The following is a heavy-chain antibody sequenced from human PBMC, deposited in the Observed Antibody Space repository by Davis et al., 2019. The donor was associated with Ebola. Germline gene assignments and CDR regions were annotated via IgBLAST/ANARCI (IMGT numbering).Heavy chain of an antibody. CDR2: IFRTGAT. V-gene: IGHV4-39*01. CDR3: ARQNVAVVPAPDY. J-gene: IGHJ4*01. CDR1: GGSIRSSSHY. D-gene: IGHD2-15*01. Sequence: MPSETLSLTCTVSGGSIRSSSHYWGWIRQPPGKGLEWMGSIFRTGATSYNPSLKSRVTMSVDTSKNQFSLKLRSVTAADTAVYYCARQNVAVVPAPDYWGQGTLVTVSS.